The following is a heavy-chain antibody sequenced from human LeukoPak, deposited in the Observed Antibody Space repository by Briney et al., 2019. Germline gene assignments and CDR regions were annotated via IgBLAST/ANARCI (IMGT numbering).Heavy chain of an antibody. V-gene: IGHV3-66*02. D-gene: IGHD5-24*01. Sequence: GGSLRLSCAASGFTFSSNYMSWVRQAPGKGLEWVSVIYSGGSTYYSDSVKGRFTISRDNSKNTLYLQMNSLRAEDTAVYYCARDPEMTTMMDYWGQGTLVTVSS. J-gene: IGHJ4*02. CDR2: IYSGGST. CDR3: ARDPEMTTMMDY. CDR1: GFTFSSNY.